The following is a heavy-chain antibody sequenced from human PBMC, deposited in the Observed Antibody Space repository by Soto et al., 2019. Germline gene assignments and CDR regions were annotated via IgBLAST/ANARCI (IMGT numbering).Heavy chain of an antibody. Sequence: SVKVSCKASGGTFSSYAISWVRQAPGQGLEWMGGIIPIFGTANYAQKFQGRVTITADESTSTAYMELSSLRSEDTAVYYCAREWQQLAYFDYWGQGTLVTVSS. V-gene: IGHV1-69*13. CDR3: AREWQQLAYFDY. D-gene: IGHD6-13*01. J-gene: IGHJ4*02. CDR2: IIPIFGTA. CDR1: GGTFSSYA.